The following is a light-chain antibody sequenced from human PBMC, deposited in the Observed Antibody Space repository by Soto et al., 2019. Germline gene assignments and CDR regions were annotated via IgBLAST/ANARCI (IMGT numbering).Light chain of an antibody. CDR3: GSYTSSNTLEMV. J-gene: IGLJ2*01. V-gene: IGLV2-14*03. Sequence: QSVLTQPASVSGSPGQSITISCTETSSYVGVYYYVSGFQQHPGKAPKLMIYDVTKRPSGVSNRFSGSMSGNTASLTSSGLQAEDEAHYYCGSYTSSNTLEMVFGGGTKLTVL. CDR2: DVT. CDR1: SSYVGVYYY.